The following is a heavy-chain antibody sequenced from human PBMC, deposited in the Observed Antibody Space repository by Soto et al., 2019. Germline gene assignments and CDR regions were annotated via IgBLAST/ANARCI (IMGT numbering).Heavy chain of an antibody. CDR2: IKPDGSAT. Sequence: LRLSCATSDFTFRNYWMNWVRQAPGKGLEWVANIKPDGSATNYVDSVKGRFTISRDNVRNSVSLQMNSLRVEDTAVYFCFGGNGGPQWGQGTLVTVS. CDR3: FGGNGGPQ. D-gene: IGHD3-16*01. V-gene: IGHV3-7*03. J-gene: IGHJ4*02. CDR1: DFTFRNYW.